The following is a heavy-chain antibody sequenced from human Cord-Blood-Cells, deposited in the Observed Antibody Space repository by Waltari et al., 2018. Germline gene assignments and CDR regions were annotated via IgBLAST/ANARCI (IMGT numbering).Heavy chain of an antibody. CDR1: GYTFASYG. D-gene: IGHD6-19*01. Sequence: HVQLVQSGAEVEKHGASATVSCKASGYTFASYGISWVRQAPGQGLEWRGWISAYNGNTNYAQKLQGRVTMTTDTSTSTAYMELRSLRSDDTAVYYCARGFSSGWYWFDPWGQGTLVTVSS. CDR2: ISAYNGNT. CDR3: ARGFSSGWYWFDP. V-gene: IGHV1-18*01. J-gene: IGHJ5*02.